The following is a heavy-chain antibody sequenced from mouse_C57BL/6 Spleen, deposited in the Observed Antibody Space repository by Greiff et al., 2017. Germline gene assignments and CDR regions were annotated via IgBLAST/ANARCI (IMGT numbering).Heavy chain of an antibody. CDR3: TRGGGDYDGYAMDY. J-gene: IGHJ4*01. D-gene: IGHD2-4*01. CDR1: GYTFTDYE. V-gene: IGHV1-15*01. Sequence: QVQLQPSWAELVRPGASVTLSCKASGYTFTDYEMHWVKQTPVHGLAWIVAIAPATGGTAYNQKFKGQAILTADKSSSTAYMELRSLTSEDSAVYYCTRGGGDYDGYAMDYWGQGTSVTVSS. CDR2: IAPATGGT.